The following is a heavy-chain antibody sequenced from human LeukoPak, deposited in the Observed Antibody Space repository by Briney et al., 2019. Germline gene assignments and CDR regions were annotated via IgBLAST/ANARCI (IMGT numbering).Heavy chain of an antibody. D-gene: IGHD1-14*01. Sequence: PSETLSLTCTVPGYSISSGYYWGWIRQPPGKGLEWIGTIYHSGSTYYNPSLKSRVTISIDTSKNQFSLRLPSVTAADTAVYYCARAVGPDRPFDYWGQGTLVTVSS. CDR2: IYHSGST. V-gene: IGHV4-38-2*02. J-gene: IGHJ4*02. CDR1: GYSISSGYY. CDR3: ARAVGPDRPFDY.